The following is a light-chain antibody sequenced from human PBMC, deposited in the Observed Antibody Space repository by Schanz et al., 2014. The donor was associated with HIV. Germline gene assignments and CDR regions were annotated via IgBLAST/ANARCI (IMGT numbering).Light chain of an antibody. CDR1: NSDARSYNL. CDR3: CSFAGSNSLL. J-gene: IGLJ2*01. Sequence: QSALTQPASVSGSPGQSITISCNGANSDARSYNLVSWYQQHPGKAPKLMIFEVSKRPSGISDRFSGSKSGNTASLTISGLQSDDEADYFCCSFAGSNSLLFGGGTKVTVL. V-gene: IGLV2-23*02. CDR2: EVS.